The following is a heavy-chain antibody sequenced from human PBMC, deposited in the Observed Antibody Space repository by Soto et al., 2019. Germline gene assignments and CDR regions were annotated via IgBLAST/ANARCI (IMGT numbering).Heavy chain of an antibody. CDR3: ARAGGYCSSTSCYYFDY. Sequence: RGSLRLSCAASGFTVSNKYMTWVRQAPGKGLEWVSIIYSVGSTYYADSVKGRFTISRDNSKNTLYLQMNSLRAEDTAVYYCARAGGYCSSTSCYYFDYWGQGTLVTVSS. D-gene: IGHD2-2*01. V-gene: IGHV3-53*01. CDR2: IYSVGST. J-gene: IGHJ4*02. CDR1: GFTVSNKY.